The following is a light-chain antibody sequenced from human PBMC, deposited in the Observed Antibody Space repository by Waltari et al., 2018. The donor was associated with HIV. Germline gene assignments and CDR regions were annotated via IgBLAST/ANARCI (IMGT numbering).Light chain of an antibody. Sequence: NFMLTRPHSVSGSAGTPVTIPCTPDSGRFRRTAVQWLQQRPGSSPRTLIFEDNQRPSGVSDRFSASIDSSSNSASLTISGLKTEDEGHYYCQSYDTKTHWVFGGGSKLTVL. CDR2: EDN. J-gene: IGLJ3*02. CDR1: SGRFRRTA. V-gene: IGLV6-57*01. CDR3: QSYDTKTHWV.